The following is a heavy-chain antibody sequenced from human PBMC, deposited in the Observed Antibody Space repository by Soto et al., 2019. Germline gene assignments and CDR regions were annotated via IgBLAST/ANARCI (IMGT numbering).Heavy chain of an antibody. D-gene: IGHD1-1*01. V-gene: IGHV3-30-3*01. CDR2: ISYDGSNK. J-gene: IGHJ3*02. CDR3: ARAHPDGLKEPGSDAFDI. Sequence: QVQLVESGGGVVQPGRSLRLSCAASGFTFSSYAMHWVRQAPGKGLEWVAVISYDGSNKYYADSVKGRFTISRDNSKNTLYLQMNSLRAEDTAVYYCARAHPDGLKEPGSDAFDIWGQGTMVTVSS. CDR1: GFTFSSYA.